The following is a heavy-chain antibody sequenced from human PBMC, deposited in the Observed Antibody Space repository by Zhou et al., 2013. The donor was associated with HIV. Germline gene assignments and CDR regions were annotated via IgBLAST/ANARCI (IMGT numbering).Heavy chain of an antibody. CDR1: GYTFTGYY. Sequence: QVQLVQSGAEVKKPGASVKVSCKASGYTFTGYYMHWVRQAPGQGLEWMGWINPNSGGTNYAQKFQGRVTMTRDTSISTAYMELSRLRSDDTAVYYCARDRRYSGYDWGGYFDLWGRGTLVTVSS. CDR3: ARDRRYSGYDWGGYFDL. D-gene: IGHD5-12*01. CDR2: INPNSGGT. J-gene: IGHJ2*01. V-gene: IGHV1-2*02.